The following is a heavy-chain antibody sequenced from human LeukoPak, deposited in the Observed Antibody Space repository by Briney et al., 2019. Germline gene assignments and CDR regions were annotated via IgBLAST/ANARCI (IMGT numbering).Heavy chain of an antibody. Sequence: HAGGSLRLSCAASGFTFSSYAMSWVRQAPGKGLEWVSAISGSGGSTYYADSVKGRFTISRDNSKNTLYLQMNSLRAEDTAVYYCAKGDSSSWYFRAFDTWGQGTMVTVSS. V-gene: IGHV3-23*01. D-gene: IGHD6-13*01. CDR2: ISGSGGST. CDR1: GFTFSSYA. J-gene: IGHJ3*02. CDR3: AKGDSSSWYFRAFDT.